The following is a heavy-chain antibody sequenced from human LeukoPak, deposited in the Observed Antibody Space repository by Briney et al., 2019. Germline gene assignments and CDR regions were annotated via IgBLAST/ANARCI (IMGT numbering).Heavy chain of an antibody. J-gene: IGHJ4*02. V-gene: IGHV3-48*03. CDR1: GFTFSNFD. CDR3: ARETRGGTYRYNFLDY. D-gene: IGHD3-16*02. Sequence: PGGSLRLSCAASGFTFSNFDMTWVRQAPGKGLEWLSYIDSSGTVRYYADSVNRRFTISRDNAKNSLHLQMGSLRAEDTAVYYCARETRGGTYRYNFLDYWGLGTLGTVSS. CDR2: IDSSGTVR.